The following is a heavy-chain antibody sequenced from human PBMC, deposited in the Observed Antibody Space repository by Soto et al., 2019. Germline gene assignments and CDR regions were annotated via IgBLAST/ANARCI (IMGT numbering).Heavy chain of an antibody. Sequence: GESLKISCKVSVYSFTSYWISWVRPLPGKGLEWMGRIDPSDSYTNYSQSFQGHVTISADKSISTAYLQWSRLKASDTAMYYCARRRVSTEDYYYGMDVWGQGTTVTVSS. J-gene: IGHJ6*02. D-gene: IGHD1-1*01. CDR2: IDPSDSYT. CDR3: ARRRVSTEDYYYGMDV. CDR1: VYSFTSYW. V-gene: IGHV5-10-1*01.